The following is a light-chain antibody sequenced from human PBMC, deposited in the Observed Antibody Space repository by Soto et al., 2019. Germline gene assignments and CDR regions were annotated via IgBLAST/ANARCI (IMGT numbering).Light chain of an antibody. V-gene: IGKV1-5*03. Sequence: DIQMTQSPSTLSGSVGDRVTITCRASQTISSWLAWYQQKPGKAPKLLIYKASTLKSGVPSRFSGSGSGTDFSLTISSLQPEDFATYYCQQAQSFPLTFGGGTKVEIK. CDR1: QTISSW. CDR2: KAS. J-gene: IGKJ4*01. CDR3: QQAQSFPLT.